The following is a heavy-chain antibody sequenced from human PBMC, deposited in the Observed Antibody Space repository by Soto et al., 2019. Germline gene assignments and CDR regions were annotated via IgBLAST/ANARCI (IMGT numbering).Heavy chain of an antibody. V-gene: IGHV4-31*03. CDR1: GGSISSGGYY. J-gene: IGHJ3*02. D-gene: IGHD3-22*01. CDR2: IYYSGST. Sequence: PSETLSLTCTVSGGSISSGGYYWSWIRQHPGKGLEWIGYIYYSGSTYYNPSLKSRVTISVDTSKNQFSLKLSSVTAADTAVYYCARDWYYYDSSGYWHAFDIWGQGTMVTVSS. CDR3: ARDWYYYDSSGYWHAFDI.